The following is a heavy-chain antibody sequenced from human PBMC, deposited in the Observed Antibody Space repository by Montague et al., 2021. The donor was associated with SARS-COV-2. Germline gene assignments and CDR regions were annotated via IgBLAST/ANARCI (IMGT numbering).Heavy chain of an antibody. CDR1: GGSISSYY. Sequence: SETLSLTCTASGGSISSYYWSWIRQPPGKGLEWIGYIYYSGSTNYNPSLKSRVTISVDTSKNQFSLKLSSVTAADTAVYYCARGSGCMGNAFDIWGQGTMVTVSS. D-gene: IGHD6-19*01. J-gene: IGHJ3*02. CDR3: ARGSGCMGNAFDI. CDR2: IYYSGST. V-gene: IGHV4-59*01.